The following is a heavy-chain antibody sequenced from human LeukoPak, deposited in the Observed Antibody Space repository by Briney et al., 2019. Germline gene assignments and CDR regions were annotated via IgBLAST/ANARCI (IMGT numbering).Heavy chain of an antibody. D-gene: IGHD3-22*01. Sequence: PSETLSLTCTVSGGSISSYYWSWIRQPPGKGLEWIGYIYYGGSTNYNPSLKSRVTISVDTSKNQFSLKLRSVTAADTAVYYCATYYYDSRGYYYFDYWGQGTLVTVSS. J-gene: IGHJ4*02. CDR3: ATYYYDSRGYYYFDY. V-gene: IGHV4-59*01. CDR2: IYYGGST. CDR1: GGSISSYY.